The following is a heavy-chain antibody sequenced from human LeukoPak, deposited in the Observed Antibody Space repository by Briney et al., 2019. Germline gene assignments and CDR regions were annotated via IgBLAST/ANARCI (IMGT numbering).Heavy chain of an antibody. Sequence: GGSLRLSCAASGFTFSNSWMHWVRQAPGKGLEWVSAISGSGGSTYYADSVKGRFTISRDNSKNTLYLQMNSLRAEDTAVYYCAKFGSSGWPPQDYWGQGTLVTVSS. CDR1: GFTFSNSW. J-gene: IGHJ4*02. V-gene: IGHV3-23*01. D-gene: IGHD6-19*01. CDR3: AKFGSSGWPPQDY. CDR2: ISGSGGST.